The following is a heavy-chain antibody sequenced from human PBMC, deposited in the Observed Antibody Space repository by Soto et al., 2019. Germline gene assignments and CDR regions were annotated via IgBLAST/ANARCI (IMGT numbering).Heavy chain of an antibody. V-gene: IGHV3-11*06. CDR1: GFTFSDYY. CDR2: ISSSSSYT. J-gene: IGHJ5*02. CDR3: ARERYCSSTSCSNWFDP. Sequence: PGGSLRLSCAASGFTFSDYYMSWIRQAPGKGLEWVSYISSSSSYTNYADSVKGRFTISRDNAKNSLYLQMNSLRAEDTAVYYCARERYCSSTSCSNWFDPWGQGTLVTVSS. D-gene: IGHD2-2*01.